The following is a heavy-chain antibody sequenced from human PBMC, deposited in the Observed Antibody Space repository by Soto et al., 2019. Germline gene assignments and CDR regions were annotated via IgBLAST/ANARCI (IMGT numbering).Heavy chain of an antibody. D-gene: IGHD1-26*01. CDR2: IYPGDSDT. CDR3: ARPPYSASYYYFDR. Sequence: GESLKISCKASGYSFTSYWIGWVRQMPGKGLEWMGIIYPGDSDTIYSPSFQGQVTISADKSISTAYLQWNSLKASDTAMYYCARPPYSASYYYFDRWGQGTPVTVSS. V-gene: IGHV5-51*01. CDR1: GYSFTSYW. J-gene: IGHJ4*02.